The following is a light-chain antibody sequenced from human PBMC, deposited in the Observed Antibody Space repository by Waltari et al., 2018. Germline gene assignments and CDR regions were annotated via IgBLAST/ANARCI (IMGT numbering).Light chain of an antibody. J-gene: IGLJ3*02. CDR2: DVT. V-gene: IGLV2-14*03. CDR1: NSDVGGYNY. Sequence: QSALTQPASVSGSPGQSITISCTGTNSDVGGYNYVSWYQQHPGKAPQLMIYDVTNRPSWVSYRFSGSKSGNTASLTSSGLQAEDEADYYCSSYTSSLTLVFGGGTKLTVL. CDR3: SSYTSSLTLV.